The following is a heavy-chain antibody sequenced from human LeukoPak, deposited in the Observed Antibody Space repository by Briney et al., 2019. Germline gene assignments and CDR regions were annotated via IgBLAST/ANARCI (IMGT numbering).Heavy chain of an antibody. D-gene: IGHD6-13*01. V-gene: IGHV1-46*01. CDR1: GYTFSSYY. CDR2: INPSGGSR. J-gene: IGHJ6*02. Sequence: ASVKVSCKASGYTFSSYYMHWVRQAPGQGLEWMGIINPSGGSRSYAQKFQGRVTMTRDTSTSTVYMELSSLRSEDTAVYYCARAIAADGRYYYGMGVWGQGTTVTVSS. CDR3: ARAIAADGRYYYGMGV.